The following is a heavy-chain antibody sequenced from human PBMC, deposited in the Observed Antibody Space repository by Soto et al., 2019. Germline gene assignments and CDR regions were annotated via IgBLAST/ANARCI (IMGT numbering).Heavy chain of an antibody. V-gene: IGHV4-4*07. CDR1: GGSISSDY. CDR2: FYTSGGT. J-gene: IGHJ6*02. CDR3: ASEHWDLPYYYYAMDV. D-gene: IGHD1-26*01. Sequence: SETLSLTCTVSGGSISSDYWRWIRLPAGKVLELIGRFYTSGGTSYNPSLKSRVTMSEDTSKNQFSLKLSSVTAADTAVYYCASEHWDLPYYYYAMDVWGQGTTVTVSS.